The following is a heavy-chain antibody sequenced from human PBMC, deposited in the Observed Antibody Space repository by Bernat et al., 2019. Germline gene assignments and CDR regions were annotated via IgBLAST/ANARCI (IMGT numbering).Heavy chain of an antibody. J-gene: IGHJ6*02. Sequence: QLQLQESGPGLVKSSETLSLTCTVSGGSISSSSYYWGWIRQPPGKGLEWIGSIYYSGSTYYNPSLKSRVTISVDTSKNQFSLKLSSVTAADTAVYYCARQHCSSTSCYVGAYYYGMDVWGQGTTVTVSS. CDR1: GGSISSSSYY. D-gene: IGHD2-2*01. V-gene: IGHV4-39*01. CDR2: IYYSGST. CDR3: ARQHCSSTSCYVGAYYYGMDV.